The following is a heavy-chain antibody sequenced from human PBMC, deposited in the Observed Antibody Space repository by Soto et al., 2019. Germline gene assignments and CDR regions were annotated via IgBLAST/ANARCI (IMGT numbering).Heavy chain of an antibody. CDR1: GEYIMSYN. CDR3: ARRAVVAVTGSLDNWLDP. Sequence: SETMSLTCTVSGEYIMSYNWNWLRKPTGKALEWIGYVYSSGSTNYNPSLKSRVTISVDTSRNQFSLKVNSVTAADTAMYYCARRAVVAVTGSLDNWLDPWGQGILVTAPQ. D-gene: IGHD2-21*01. V-gene: IGHV4-59*01. J-gene: IGHJ5*02. CDR2: VYSSGST.